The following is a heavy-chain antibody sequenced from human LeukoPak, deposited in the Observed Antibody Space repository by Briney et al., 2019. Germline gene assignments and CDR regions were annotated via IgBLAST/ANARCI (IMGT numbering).Heavy chain of an antibody. Sequence: GGSLRLSCAASGITFSSYWMSWVRQAPGKGLEWVANIKQDGSEKYYVDSVKGRFTISRDNAKNSLYLQMNSLRAEDTAVYYCARVGGRDGYNRFDYWGQGTLVTVSS. V-gene: IGHV3-7*01. J-gene: IGHJ4*02. CDR1: GITFSSYW. CDR3: ARVGGRDGYNRFDY. CDR2: IKQDGSEK. D-gene: IGHD5-24*01.